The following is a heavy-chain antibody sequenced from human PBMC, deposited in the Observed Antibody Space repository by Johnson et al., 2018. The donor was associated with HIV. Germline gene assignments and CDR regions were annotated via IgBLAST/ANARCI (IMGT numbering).Heavy chain of an antibody. CDR2: ISWDGGSP. V-gene: IGHV3-23*04. CDR3: ARGGDYYDSSGYKAFDI. CDR1: GFTFSSYA. D-gene: IGHD3-22*01. J-gene: IGHJ3*02. Sequence: VQLVESGGGVVQPGRSLRLSCAASGFTFSSYAMSWVRQAPGQGLEWVSLISWDGGSPYSADSVKGRFTISRDNSKNTPYLQMNRLRAQDTALYDCARGGDYYDSSGYKAFDIWGQGTMVTVSS.